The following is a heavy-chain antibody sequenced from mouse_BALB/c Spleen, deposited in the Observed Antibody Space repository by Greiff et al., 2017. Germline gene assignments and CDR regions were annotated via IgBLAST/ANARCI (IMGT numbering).Heavy chain of an antibody. Sequence: VHVKQSGPELVKPGASVKVSCKASGYAFTSYNMYWVKQSHGKSLEWIGYIDPYNGGTSYNQKFKGKATLTVDKSSSTAYMHLNSLTSEDSAVYYCARNWDNYYAMDYWGQGTSVTVSS. CDR3: ARNWDNYYAMDY. CDR2: IDPYNGGT. CDR1: GYAFTSYN. D-gene: IGHD4-1*01. J-gene: IGHJ4*01. V-gene: IGHV1S135*01.